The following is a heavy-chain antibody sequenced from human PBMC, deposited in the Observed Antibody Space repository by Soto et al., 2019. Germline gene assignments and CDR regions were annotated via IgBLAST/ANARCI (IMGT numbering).Heavy chain of an antibody. D-gene: IGHD7-27*01. CDR2: ISGSGGST. Sequence: GGSLRLSCAASGFTFSIFAMSWVRQSPGKGLEWVSTISGSGGSTYYADAVKGRFSISRDNSMGTLYLQMKSLRVEDTAIYYCAKEVSLGSTVDLGYWGQGTLVTVAS. J-gene: IGHJ4*02. CDR3: AKEVSLGSTVDLGY. V-gene: IGHV3-23*01. CDR1: GFTFSIFA.